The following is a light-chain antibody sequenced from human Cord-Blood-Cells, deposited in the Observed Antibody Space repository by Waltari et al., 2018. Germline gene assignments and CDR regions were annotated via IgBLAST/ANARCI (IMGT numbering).Light chain of an antibody. CDR2: AAS. V-gene: IGKV1-39*01. CDR3: QQSYSTPLT. Sequence: DIQLTQSPSSLSASVGDRVTITCRASQSISSYLNWYQQKPGKAPKLLIYAASSLQSGVPSRFSGSGSGADFTLTISSLQPEYCATYYCQQSYSTPLTFGGGTKVEIK. CDR1: QSISSY. J-gene: IGKJ4*02.